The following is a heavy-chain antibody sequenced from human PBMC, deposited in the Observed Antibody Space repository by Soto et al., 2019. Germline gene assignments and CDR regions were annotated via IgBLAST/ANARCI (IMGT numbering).Heavy chain of an antibody. Sequence: QMQLAQSGPEVKKPGTSVKVSCRTSGFTFSNSAVQWVRQARGQRLEGIGRIVVGSGNADYAQKFRERVTFTRDMSKASVYMEMSSLRYEDTAIYYCSAEVVARGLVWGQGTLVTVSS. CDR3: SAEVVARGLV. CDR2: IVVGSGNA. CDR1: GFTFSNSA. V-gene: IGHV1-58*01. J-gene: IGHJ4*02. D-gene: IGHD5-12*01.